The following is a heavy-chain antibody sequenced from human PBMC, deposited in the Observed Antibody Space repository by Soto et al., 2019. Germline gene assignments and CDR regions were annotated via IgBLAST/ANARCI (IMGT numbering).Heavy chain of an antibody. CDR3: ETGPYDTSGSYYFDY. CDR2: ISRSGDST. Sequence: WGSLRLSCAVSGITFSSYAMNWVRLAPGKGLEWVSAISRSGDSTYYVDSVKGRFTISRDNSKNTLYLQMNSLRAEDTAVYYCETGPYDTSGSYYFDYWGQGTLVTVSS. D-gene: IGHD3-22*01. J-gene: IGHJ4*02. V-gene: IGHV3-23*01. CDR1: GITFSSYA.